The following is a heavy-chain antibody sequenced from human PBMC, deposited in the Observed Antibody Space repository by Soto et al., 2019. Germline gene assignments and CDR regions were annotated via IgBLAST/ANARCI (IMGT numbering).Heavy chain of an antibody. CDR1: GGTFSSYT. D-gene: IGHD6-25*01. J-gene: IGHJ6*02. Sequence: QVQLVQSGAEVKKPGSSVKVSCKASGGTFSSYTISWVRQAPGQGLEWMGGIIPVFGTTNYAQKFQGRVTITADESTSPAYMELTSLRSEDTSVFYWARGRIAAAGTGYYYSAMDVWGQGNTVTVSS. V-gene: IGHV1-69*01. CDR2: IIPVFGTT. CDR3: ARGRIAAAGTGYYYSAMDV.